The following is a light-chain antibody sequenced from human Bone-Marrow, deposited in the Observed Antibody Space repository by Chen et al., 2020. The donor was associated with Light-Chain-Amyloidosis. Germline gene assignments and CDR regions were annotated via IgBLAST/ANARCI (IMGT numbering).Light chain of an antibody. Sequence: SYVLTQPPSVSVAPGKTASFTCGGNNIGSKTVHWYQQKPGQAPVLVVYDDTHRPSGIPERFSGSNSGNTATLTISGVGAGDEADYYCQVWDSSSDHSVVFGGGTKLTVL. CDR1: NIGSKT. V-gene: IGLV3-21*03. CDR2: DDT. J-gene: IGLJ2*01. CDR3: QVWDSSSDHSVV.